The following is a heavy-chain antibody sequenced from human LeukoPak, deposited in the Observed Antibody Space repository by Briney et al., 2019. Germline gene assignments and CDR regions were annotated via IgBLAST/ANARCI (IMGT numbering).Heavy chain of an antibody. J-gene: IGHJ4*02. CDR2: ISGSSTRT. V-gene: IGHV3-23*01. CDR1: GFTFSTYA. D-gene: IGHD3-16*01. Sequence: GGSLRLSCAASGFTFSTYAMSWVRQAPGKGLEWVSAISGSSTRTYYADSVKGRFTVSRDNSKNTLYLQMNSLRAEDTAIYYCAREPTAAGYVDYWGQGTLATVSS. CDR3: AREPTAAGYVDY.